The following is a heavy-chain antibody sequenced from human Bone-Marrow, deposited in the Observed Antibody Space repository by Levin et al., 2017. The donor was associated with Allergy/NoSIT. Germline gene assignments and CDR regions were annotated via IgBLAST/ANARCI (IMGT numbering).Heavy chain of an antibody. CDR1: GASVGSSRYY. J-gene: IGHJ4*02. Sequence: GSLRLSCSVSGASVGSSRYYWGWVRQPPGKGLQWIGTVYYSGTTDYNPSLKSRVATSLDASKNQFSLQLTSVTAADTAVYYCARLADYVWGSYRTDFDYWGQGILVTVSS. V-gene: IGHV4-39*01. CDR2: VYYSGTT. CDR3: ARLADYVWGSYRTDFDY. D-gene: IGHD3-16*02.